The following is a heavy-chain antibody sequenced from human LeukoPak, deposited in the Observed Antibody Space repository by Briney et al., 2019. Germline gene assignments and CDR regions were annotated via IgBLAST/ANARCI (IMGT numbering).Heavy chain of an antibody. Sequence: GGSLTLSCAASGFSFSTYWMHWVRQVPGTGLVWVSRTNTDGSITDYADSVKGRFTISRDNAKDTLYLQMNSLRPEDAAVYYCVRVDDYGDYPYYFDSWGQGTLVTVSS. CDR1: GFSFSTYW. V-gene: IGHV3-74*01. CDR2: TNTDGSIT. D-gene: IGHD4-17*01. CDR3: VRVDDYGDYPYYFDS. J-gene: IGHJ4*02.